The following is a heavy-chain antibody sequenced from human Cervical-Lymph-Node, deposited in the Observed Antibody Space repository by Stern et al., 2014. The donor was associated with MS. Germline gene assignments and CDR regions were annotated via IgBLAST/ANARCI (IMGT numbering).Heavy chain of an antibody. CDR3: ARRLCSGGSCYDY. D-gene: IGHD2-15*01. CDR1: GDSFTTYS. CDR2: IYPGDSDT. V-gene: IGHV5-51*01. J-gene: IGHJ4*02. Sequence: EVQLVESGAEVKKPGESLKISCKASGDSFTTYSIGWVRQVPGKGLEWMGIIYPGDSDTRYSPSFQGQVTISADKSISTAYLQWSSLKASDTAMYYCARRLCSGGSCYDYWGQGTLVTVSS.